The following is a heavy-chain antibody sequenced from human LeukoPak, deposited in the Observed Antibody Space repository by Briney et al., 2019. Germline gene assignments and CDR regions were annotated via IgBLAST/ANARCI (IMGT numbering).Heavy chain of an antibody. D-gene: IGHD2-15*01. V-gene: IGHV4-34*01. Sequence: SETLSLTCAVYGGSFSGYYWSWIRQPPGKGLEWNGEINHSGSTNYNPSLKSRVTISVDTSKNQFSLKLSSVTAADTAVYYCARGGGRKFDYWGQGTLVTVSS. CDR3: ARGGGRKFDY. J-gene: IGHJ4*02. CDR1: GGSFSGYY. CDR2: INHSGST.